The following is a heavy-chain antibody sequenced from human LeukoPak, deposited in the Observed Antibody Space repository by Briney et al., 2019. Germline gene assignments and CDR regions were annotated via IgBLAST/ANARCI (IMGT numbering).Heavy chain of an antibody. Sequence: LETLSLICTVSGGSNYWSWLRQPPGKGLEWIAYIHYSGSPNYNPSLKSRVTISVDTSKNQFSLKLSSVTAADTAVYYCARLLGYCSGGSCYGYFDYWGQGTLVTVSS. V-gene: IGHV4-59*08. J-gene: IGHJ4*02. CDR2: IHYSGSP. CDR3: ARLLGYCSGGSCYGYFDY. D-gene: IGHD2-15*01. CDR1: GGSNY.